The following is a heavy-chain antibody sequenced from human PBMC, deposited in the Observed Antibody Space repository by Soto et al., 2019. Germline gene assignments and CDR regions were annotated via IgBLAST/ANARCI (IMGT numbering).Heavy chain of an antibody. CDR1: GYTFTSYG. CDR2: ISDYNGNT. D-gene: IGHD3-3*01. Sequence: GASVKVSCKASGYTFTSYGISWVRQAPGQGLEWMGWISDYNGNTNSEQKVQGRVTMTTDTSTSTAYLELRSLRSDDTAVYYCARDVRVKRFGVFRKSFDIWGQGTKVTVSS. V-gene: IGHV1-18*01. CDR3: ARDVRVKRFGVFRKSFDI. J-gene: IGHJ3*02.